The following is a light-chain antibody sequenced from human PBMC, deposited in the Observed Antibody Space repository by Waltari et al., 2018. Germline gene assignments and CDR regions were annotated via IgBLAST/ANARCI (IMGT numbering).Light chain of an antibody. V-gene: IGLV1-47*01. CDR3: VAWDDSLSATV. CDR1: SSTIGSNY. Sequence: QSVLTQPPSASGTPGQRVTISCPGSSSTIGSNYVYWYQHLPGTAPKLLIYRNDRRPAGVPDRFSGSKSGTSASLAISELRSEDEADYYCVAWDDSLSATVFGGGTKLTVL. CDR2: RND. J-gene: IGLJ3*02.